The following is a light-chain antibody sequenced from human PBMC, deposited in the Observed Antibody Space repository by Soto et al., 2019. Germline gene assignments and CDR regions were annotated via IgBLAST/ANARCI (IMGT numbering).Light chain of an antibody. J-gene: IGKJ1*01. Sequence: EIVLTQSPGTLSLSAGERATLSCRASQSVSSSYLAWYQQKPGQAPTLLIYGASSRATGIADRFSGSGSGTVFTLTISILEPEDFAVYYCQQYDTSPTFGQGTKVEIK. CDR2: GAS. CDR1: QSVSSSY. CDR3: QQYDTSPT. V-gene: IGKV3-20*01.